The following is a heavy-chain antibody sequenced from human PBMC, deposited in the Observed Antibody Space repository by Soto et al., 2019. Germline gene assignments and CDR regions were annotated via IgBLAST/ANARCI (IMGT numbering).Heavy chain of an antibody. Sequence: SETLSLTCTVSGGSMISYYWSWIRQPPGRELEKIGFIYYAGSTKYNPSLNSRVNMSLDTSKKELSLKLTSVTAADTTFYYCLRQGFGALHGLVDVWGQGTTVTVSS. CDR3: LRQGFGALHGLVDV. D-gene: IGHD3-10*01. CDR1: GGSMISYY. CDR2: IYYAGST. V-gene: IGHV4-59*08. J-gene: IGHJ6*02.